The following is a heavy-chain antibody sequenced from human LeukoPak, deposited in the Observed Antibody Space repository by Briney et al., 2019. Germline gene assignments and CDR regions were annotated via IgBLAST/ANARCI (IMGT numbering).Heavy chain of an antibody. V-gene: IGHV3-9*01. CDR2: IDWNSGTI. D-gene: IGHD6-19*01. J-gene: IGHJ4*02. CDR3: AKAYPFSAVPGYF. Sequence: PGGSLRLSCAASGFTFYDYAMHWVRQAPGKGLEWVSGIDWNSGTIRYADSVKGRFTISRDNAKRSLYLQMNSLRPEDTALYYCAKAYPFSAVPGYFWGQGTLVTVSS. CDR1: GFTFYDYA.